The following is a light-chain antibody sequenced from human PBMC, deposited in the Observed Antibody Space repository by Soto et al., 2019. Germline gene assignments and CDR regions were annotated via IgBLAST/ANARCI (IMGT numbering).Light chain of an antibody. V-gene: IGKV3-20*01. CDR3: QQYGRSPWT. CDR2: GAS. J-gene: IGKJ1*01. CDR1: QSVTSNY. Sequence: EIVLTQSPGTLSLTPGERATLSCRASQSVTSNYLGWYQQKPGQAPRLLIYGASRRATDIPDRFSGSGSGTDFTLTISRLEPEDFAVYYCQQYGRSPWTFGQGTKVEI.